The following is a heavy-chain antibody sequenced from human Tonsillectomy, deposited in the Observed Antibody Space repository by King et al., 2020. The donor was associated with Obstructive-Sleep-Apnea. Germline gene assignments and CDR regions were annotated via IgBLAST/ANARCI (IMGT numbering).Heavy chain of an antibody. Sequence: VQLVESGGDVVRPGTSLTLSCIASGFTFSNFEIHWVREAPGKGLEWVTLLSTDGRRNYYADSVKGRFTISSDNSKNTVYLQMNNLRPDDTAMYYCARDFDYWGQGTLVTVSP. V-gene: IGHV3-30*14. CDR2: LSTDGRRN. CDR1: GFTFSNFE. J-gene: IGHJ4*02. CDR3: ARDFDY.